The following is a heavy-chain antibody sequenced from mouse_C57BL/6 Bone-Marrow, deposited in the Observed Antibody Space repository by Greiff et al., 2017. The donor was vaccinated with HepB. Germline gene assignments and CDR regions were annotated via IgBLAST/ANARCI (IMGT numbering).Heavy chain of an antibody. V-gene: IGHV1-19*01. CDR1: GYTFTDYY. J-gene: IGHJ3*01. D-gene: IGHD2-4*01. CDR3: ARSRDYDQFAY. CDR2: INPYNGGT. Sequence: VQLKQSGPVLVKPGASVKMSCKASGYTFTDYYMNWVKQSHGKSLEWIGVINPYNGGTSYNQKFKGKATLTVDKSSSPAYMELNSLTSEDSAVYYCARSRDYDQFAYWGQGTLVTVSA.